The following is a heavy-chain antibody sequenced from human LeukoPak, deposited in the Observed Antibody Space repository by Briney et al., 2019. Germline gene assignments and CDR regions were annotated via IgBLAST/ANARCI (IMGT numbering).Heavy chain of an antibody. CDR2: ITSDGSST. J-gene: IGHJ4*02. Sequence: GGSLRLSCTASGFTFSSYWMHWVRQAPGEGLEWVSRITSDGSSTSHADSVKGRFTTSRDNAKNTLYLQMNGLRAEDTAVYYCSRGVGATDNWGQGTLVTVSS. D-gene: IGHD1-26*01. V-gene: IGHV3-74*01. CDR1: GFTFSSYW. CDR3: SRGVGATDN.